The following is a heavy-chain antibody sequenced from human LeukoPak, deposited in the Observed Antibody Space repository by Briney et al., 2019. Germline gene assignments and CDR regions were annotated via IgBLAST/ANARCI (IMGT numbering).Heavy chain of an antibody. D-gene: IGHD3-16*01. J-gene: IGHJ6*03. CDR2: INDNGAGT. V-gene: IGHV3-23*01. CDR3: AKGLRTGVGPYMGYHYYMDV. CDR1: GFTLSSYA. Sequence: GGSLRLSCAASGFTLSSYAMSWVRQAPGKGLKWVSTINDNGAGTYYADSVKGRFTISRDNSYNTVSLQMNSLRDEDTGVYYCAKGLRTGVGPYMGYHYYMDVWGKGATVTVSS.